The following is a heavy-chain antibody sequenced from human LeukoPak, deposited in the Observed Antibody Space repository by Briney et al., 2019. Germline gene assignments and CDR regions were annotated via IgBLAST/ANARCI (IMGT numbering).Heavy chain of an antibody. Sequence: GGSLGLSCAASGFTFSSYGMHWVRQAPGKGLEWVAVISYDGSNKYYADSVKGRFTISRDNSKNTLYLQMNSLRAEDTAVYYCAKEGPKRAGYFDYWGQGTLVTVSS. CDR2: ISYDGSNK. J-gene: IGHJ4*02. V-gene: IGHV3-30*18. CDR1: GFTFSSYG. D-gene: IGHD1-14*01. CDR3: AKEGPKRAGYFDY.